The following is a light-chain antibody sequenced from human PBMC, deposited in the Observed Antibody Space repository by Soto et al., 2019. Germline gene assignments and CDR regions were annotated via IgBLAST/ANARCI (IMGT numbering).Light chain of an antibody. CDR2: AAS. J-gene: IGKJ2*01. Sequence: DIQMTQSPSSLSASVGDRVTISCRASQSVTTYVSWFQQKPGKAPELLISAASTLRSGVPSTFSGSGYGSDFTLTISSLRPEDLATYYCQQTFSTPYTFGRGTKV. V-gene: IGKV1-39*01. CDR3: QQTFSTPYT. CDR1: QSVTTY.